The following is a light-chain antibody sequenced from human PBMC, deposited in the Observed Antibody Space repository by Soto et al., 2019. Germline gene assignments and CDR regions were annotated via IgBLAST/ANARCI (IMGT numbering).Light chain of an antibody. CDR1: ECVFYSTNNKKY. CDR3: QQYYSTPWT. Sequence: DIVLAQSPDALDVSLGKMATINCRHRECVFYSTNNKKYLAWYQRRQGQPPKXXXYWASTRESGVSDRFSGSVSGTDVTITISSLEEEDGSVYYCQQYYSTPWTFGQGTKVDIK. CDR2: WAS. J-gene: IGKJ1*01. V-gene: IGKV4-1*01.